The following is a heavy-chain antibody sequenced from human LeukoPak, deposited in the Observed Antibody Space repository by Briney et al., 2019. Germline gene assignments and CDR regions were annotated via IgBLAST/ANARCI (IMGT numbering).Heavy chain of an antibody. Sequence: SGTLSLTCTVSGGSISSYYWSWIRQPPGKGLEWIGYIYYSGSTNYNPSLKSRVTISVDTSKNQFSLKLSSVTAADTAVYYCARMTSGYYFDYWGQGTLVTVSS. D-gene: IGHD4-11*01. CDR2: IYYSGST. CDR1: GGSISSYY. V-gene: IGHV4-59*01. CDR3: ARMTSGYYFDY. J-gene: IGHJ4*02.